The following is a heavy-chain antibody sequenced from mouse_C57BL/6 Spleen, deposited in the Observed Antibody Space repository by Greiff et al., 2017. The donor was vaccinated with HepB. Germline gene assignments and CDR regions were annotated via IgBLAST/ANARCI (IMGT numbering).Heavy chain of an antibody. J-gene: IGHJ2*01. CDR3: VKEGIYYGNFFDY. CDR1: GFSFNTYA. D-gene: IGHD2-1*01. Sequence: VQLVESGGGLVQPKGSLKLSCAASGFSFNTYAMNWVRQAPGKGLEWVARIRSKSNNYATYYADSVKDRFTISRDDSESMLYLQMNNLKTEDTAMYYCVKEGIYYGNFFDYWGQGTTLTVSS. V-gene: IGHV10-1*01. CDR2: IRSKSNNYAT.